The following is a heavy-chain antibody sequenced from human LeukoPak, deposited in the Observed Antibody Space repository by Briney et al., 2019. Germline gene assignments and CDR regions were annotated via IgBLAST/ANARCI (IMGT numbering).Heavy chain of an antibody. CDR3: ARDILPYDSSGYYYTFDY. J-gene: IGHJ4*02. D-gene: IGHD3-22*01. V-gene: IGHV1-46*01. Sequence: GASVKVSCKASGYTFTSYYMHWVRQAPGQGLEWMGIINPSGGSTSYAQKFQGRVTMTRDMSTSTAYMELSSLRSEDMAVYYCARDILPYDSSGYYYTFDYWGQGTLVTVSS. CDR2: INPSGGST. CDR1: GYTFTSYY.